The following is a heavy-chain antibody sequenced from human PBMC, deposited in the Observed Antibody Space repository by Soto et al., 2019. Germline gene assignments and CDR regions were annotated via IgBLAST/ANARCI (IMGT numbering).Heavy chain of an antibody. V-gene: IGHV1-69*06. Sequence: GASVKVSCKASGGTFSSYAISWVRQAPGQGLEWMGGIIPIFGTANYAQKFQGRVTITADKSTSTAYMELSSLRSEDTAVYYCASNPLRDDFWSGYYPTYNIYYYYGMDVCGQGTTVTVSS. CDR2: IIPIFGTA. J-gene: IGHJ6*02. CDR1: GGTFSSYA. D-gene: IGHD3-3*01. CDR3: ASNPLRDDFWSGYYPTYNIYYYYGMDV.